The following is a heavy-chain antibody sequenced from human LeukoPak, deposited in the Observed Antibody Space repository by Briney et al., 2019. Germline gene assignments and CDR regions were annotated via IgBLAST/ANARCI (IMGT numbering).Heavy chain of an antibody. CDR3: ARPPSYCSGGSCYSSRGDY. CDR1: GFTFSSYW. V-gene: IGHV3-74*01. Sequence: GGSLRLSCAASGFTFSSYWMHWVRQAPGKGLVWVSRINSDGSSTSYADSVKGRFTISRDNAKNTLYLQMNSLRAEDTAVYYCARPPSYCSGGSCYSSRGDYWGQGTLVTVSS. CDR2: INSDGSST. D-gene: IGHD2-15*01. J-gene: IGHJ4*02.